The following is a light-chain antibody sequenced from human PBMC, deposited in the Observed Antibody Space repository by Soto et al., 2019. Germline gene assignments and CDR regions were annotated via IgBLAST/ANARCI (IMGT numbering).Light chain of an antibody. CDR3: HHYETSPMYI. CDR2: AAS. Sequence: EIVLTQSPGTLSLSPGERATLSCRASRSVRSDYIAWYQQRPGQAPRLLIYAASSRATGIPDRFSGSGSGTDFTLTISRLEPEDFAVYYCHHYETSPMYIFGQGTKLEIK. J-gene: IGKJ2*01. V-gene: IGKV3-20*01. CDR1: RSVRSDY.